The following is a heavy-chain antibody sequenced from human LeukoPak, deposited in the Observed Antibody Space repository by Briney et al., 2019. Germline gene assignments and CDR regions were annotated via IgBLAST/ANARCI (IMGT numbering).Heavy chain of an antibody. CDR2: IYTSGST. Sequence: PSETLSLTCTVPGDSISSYYWSWIRQPAGKGLELIGRIYTSGSTNYNPSLKSRVTMSVDTSTNQFSLRLSSVTAADTAVYYCARASTDSGDYPPYMDVWGKGTTVTVSS. CDR1: GDSISSYY. V-gene: IGHV4-4*07. D-gene: IGHD4-17*01. J-gene: IGHJ6*03. CDR3: ARASTDSGDYPPYMDV.